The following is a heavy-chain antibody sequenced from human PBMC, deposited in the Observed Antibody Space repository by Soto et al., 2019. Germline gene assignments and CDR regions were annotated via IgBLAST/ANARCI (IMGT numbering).Heavy chain of an antibody. D-gene: IGHD6-13*01. V-gene: IGHV4-4*02. CDR1: GDSISSDKW. Sequence: SETLCLTCAVSGDSISSDKWWGWVRQPPGKGLEWIGEIYHSGSTKYNPSLKSRVIISVDKSKNQFSLNLISVTDADTAVYYCARGETQQQRDYWGQETLVTVSS. CDR2: IYHSGST. CDR3: ARGETQQQRDY. J-gene: IGHJ4*02.